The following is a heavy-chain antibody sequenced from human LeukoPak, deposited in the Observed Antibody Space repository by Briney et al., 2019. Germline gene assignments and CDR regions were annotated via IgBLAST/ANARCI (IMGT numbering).Heavy chain of an antibody. V-gene: IGHV4-59*08. CDR2: VYYIGST. Sequence: SETLSLTCTVSGGSISRYYWSWIRQPPGKGLEWIGCVYYIGSTNYNPSLKSRVTISVDTSKNQFSLKLGSVTAADTAVYFCARLIYDSSTYYYFDYWGQGTLVSVSS. CDR3: ARLIYDSSTYYYFDY. CDR1: GGSISRYY. D-gene: IGHD3-22*01. J-gene: IGHJ4*02.